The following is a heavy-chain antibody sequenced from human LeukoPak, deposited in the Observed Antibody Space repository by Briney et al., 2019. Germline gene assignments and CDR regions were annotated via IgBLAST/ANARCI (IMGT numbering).Heavy chain of an antibody. CDR1: GFTFTSFS. CDR3: ARAMFEPDYTDIYRPFAY. D-gene: IGHD2-2*02. J-gene: IGHJ4*02. CDR2: IMPGGSET. V-gene: IGHV3-7*01. Sequence: VGSLRLSCAVSGFTFTSFSMSWVRQVPGKGLEWVATIMPGGSETYYVDSVKDRFTISRDNARNSLYLQMNSLRAEDTAMYYCARAMFEPDYTDIYRPFAYWGPGTLVTVSS.